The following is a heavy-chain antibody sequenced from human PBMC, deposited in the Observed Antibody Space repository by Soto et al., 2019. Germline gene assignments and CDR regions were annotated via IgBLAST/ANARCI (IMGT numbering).Heavy chain of an antibody. V-gene: IGHV1-18*01. Sequence: QVQLVQSGAEVKKPGSSVKVSCKASGYTFTSYGISWVRQAPGQGLEWMGWISAYNGNTNYAQKLQGRVTMTTDTSTSTAYMELRSLRSDDTAVYYSARDRYYYGSGSYYPDYWGQGTLVTVSS. CDR3: ARDRYYYGSGSYYPDY. CDR2: ISAYNGNT. D-gene: IGHD3-10*01. J-gene: IGHJ4*02. CDR1: GYTFTSYG.